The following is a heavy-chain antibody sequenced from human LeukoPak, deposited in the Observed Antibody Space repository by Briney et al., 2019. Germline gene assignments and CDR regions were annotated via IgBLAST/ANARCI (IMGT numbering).Heavy chain of an antibody. J-gene: IGHJ4*02. V-gene: IGHV3-23*01. CDR1: GFTVSAYA. D-gene: IGHD3-10*01. Sequence: GGSLRLSCAASGFTVSAYAMAWVRQAPGKGLEWVSTIYDDNTYYADSVKGRFAISTDNSKNTLYLRMNSLRVEDTAVYFCAARKVRGVWFYLDYWGQGTLVTVSS. CDR3: AARKVRGVWFYLDY. CDR2: IYDDNT.